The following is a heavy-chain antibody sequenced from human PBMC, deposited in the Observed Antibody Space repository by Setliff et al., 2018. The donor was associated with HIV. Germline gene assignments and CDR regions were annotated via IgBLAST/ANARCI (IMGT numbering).Heavy chain of an antibody. D-gene: IGHD3-16*01. CDR2: IYQSGST. J-gene: IGHJ6*03. CDR3: ARVSYDYASYYMDV. V-gene: IGHV4-38-2*02. CDR1: GGSISSHY. Sequence: SETLSLTCTVSGGSISSHYWGWIRQPPGKGLEWIGTIYQSGSTYYNPSLKSRVTISLDTSKNQFSLKLSSVTAADTAVYYCARVSYDYASYYMDVWGKGTTVTVSS.